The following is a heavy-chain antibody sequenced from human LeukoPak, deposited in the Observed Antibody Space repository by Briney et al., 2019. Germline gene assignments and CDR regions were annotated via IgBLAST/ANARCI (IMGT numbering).Heavy chain of an antibody. J-gene: IGHJ6*02. CDR3: AREAAWGYYGMDV. Sequence: SETLSLTCTVSGGSISSYYWSWIWQPPGKGLEWIGYIYYSGSTNYNPSLKSRVTISVDTSKNQFSLKLSSVTAADTAVYYCAREAAWGYYGMDVWGQGTTVTVSS. CDR2: IYYSGST. V-gene: IGHV4-59*01. D-gene: IGHD3-16*01. CDR1: GGSISSYY.